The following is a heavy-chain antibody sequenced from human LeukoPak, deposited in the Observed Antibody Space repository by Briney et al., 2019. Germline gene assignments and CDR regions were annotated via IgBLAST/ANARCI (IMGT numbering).Heavy chain of an antibody. D-gene: IGHD3-10*01. CDR1: GYMFTSYY. J-gene: IGHJ4*02. CDR3: ARDTYGSDYYFDY. V-gene: IGHV1-46*01. CDR2: INPSGGST. Sequence: ASVKVSCKASGYMFTSYYMYWVRQAPGQGLEWMGVINPSGGSTSYAQKFQGRVTMTRDTSTSTVYMELSSLRSEDTAVYYCARDTYGSDYYFDYWGQGTPVTVSS.